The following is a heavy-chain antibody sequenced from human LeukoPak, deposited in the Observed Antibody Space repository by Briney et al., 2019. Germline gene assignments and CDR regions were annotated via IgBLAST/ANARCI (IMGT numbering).Heavy chain of an antibody. CDR2: INAHNGNT. V-gene: IGHV1-18*01. CDR3: ARDRSDSGDYVLLDS. J-gene: IGHJ4*02. D-gene: IGHD4-17*01. CDR1: GYTFVSYG. Sequence: AASVKVSCKASGYTFVSYGISWVRQAPGQGLEWMGWINAHNGNTNYAQRLQGRVTMTTDTSTSTGYMELRTLRSDDTAVYCCARDRSDSGDYVLLDSWGQGTLVTVSS.